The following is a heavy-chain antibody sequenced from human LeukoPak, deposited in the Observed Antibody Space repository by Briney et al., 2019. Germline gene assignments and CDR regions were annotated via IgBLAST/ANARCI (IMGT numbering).Heavy chain of an antibody. CDR3: ARQEYCSGGSCYTWFDP. CDR1: GYSINNYW. D-gene: IGHD2-15*01. Sequence: RTGESLKISCKGSGYSINNYWIGWVRQMPGKGLEWMGIIYPADSDIRYSPSFQGQVTISADKSISTAYLQWSSLKASDTAMYYCARQEYCSGGSCYTWFDPWGQGTLVTVSS. V-gene: IGHV5-51*01. J-gene: IGHJ5*02. CDR2: IYPADSDI.